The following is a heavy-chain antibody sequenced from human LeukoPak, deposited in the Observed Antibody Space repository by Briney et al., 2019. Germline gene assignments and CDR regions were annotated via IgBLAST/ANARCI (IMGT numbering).Heavy chain of an antibody. CDR2: IIPIFGTA. CDR3: GRVLHYDSSGYYYYYYYMDV. D-gene: IGHD3-22*01. J-gene: IGHJ6*03. CDR1: GGTFSSYA. V-gene: IGHV1-69*13. Sequence: SVKVSCKASGGTFSSYAISWVRQAPGQGLEWMGGIIPIFGTANYAQKFQGRVTITADESTSTAYMELSSLRSEDTAVYYCGRVLHYDSSGYYYYYYYMDVWGKGTTVTVSS.